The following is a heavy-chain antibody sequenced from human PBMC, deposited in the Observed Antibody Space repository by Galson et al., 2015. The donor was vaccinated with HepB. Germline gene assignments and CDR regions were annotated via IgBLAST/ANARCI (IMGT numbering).Heavy chain of an antibody. CDR3: ARGLVVVAATDAFDI. Sequence: SVKVSCKASGGTFSSYAISWVRQAPGQGLEWMGGIIPIIGTANYAQKFQGRVTITADESTSTAYMELSSLRSEDTAVYYCARGLVVVAATDAFDIWGQGTMVTVSS. D-gene: IGHD2-15*01. J-gene: IGHJ3*02. V-gene: IGHV1-69*13. CDR1: GGTFSSYA. CDR2: IIPIIGTA.